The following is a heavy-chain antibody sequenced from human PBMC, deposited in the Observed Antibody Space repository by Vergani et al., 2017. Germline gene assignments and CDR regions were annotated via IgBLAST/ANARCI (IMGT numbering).Heavy chain of an antibody. CDR2: INPNSGGT. V-gene: IGHV1-2*02. CDR1: GYTFTGSY. D-gene: IGHD6-13*01. CDR3: ARPDIAAALWVGFDP. Sequence: QVQLVQSGAEVKKPGASVKVSCKASGYTFTGSYMHWVRQAPGQGLEWMGWINPNSGGTNYAQKFQGRVTMTRDTSISTAYMELSRRRSDDTAVYYCARPDIAAALWVGFDPWGQGTLVTVSS. J-gene: IGHJ5*02.